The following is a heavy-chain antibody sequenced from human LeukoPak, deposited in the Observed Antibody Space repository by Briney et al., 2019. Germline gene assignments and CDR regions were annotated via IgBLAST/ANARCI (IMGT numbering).Heavy chain of an antibody. V-gene: IGHV4-39*02. CDR1: GGSISTTDFY. Sequence: PSETLSLTCTVSGGSISTTDFYWGWIRQPPGKGPEYIGSVYYSGNTNYNPSLKSRVTISVDTSKSHFSLKLSSVTAADTAVYFCTRLGPPDYYYHYMDVWGKGTTVTVSS. CDR3: TRLGPPDYYYHYMDV. J-gene: IGHJ6*03. CDR2: VYYSGNT.